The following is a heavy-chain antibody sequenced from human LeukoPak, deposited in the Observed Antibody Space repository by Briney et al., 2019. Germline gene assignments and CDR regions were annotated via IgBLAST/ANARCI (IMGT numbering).Heavy chain of an antibody. D-gene: IGHD3-22*01. CDR3: ARERNKWLSKRVYSFDP. V-gene: IGHV1-69*13. CDR2: IIPIFGTA. CDR1: GGTFSSYA. Sequence: ASVKVSCKASGGTFSSYAINWVRQAPGQGLEWMGGIIPIFGTANYAQKFQGRVTITADESTSTAYMELSSLRSEDTAVYYCARERNKWLSKRVYSFDPWGQGTLVTVSS. J-gene: IGHJ5*02.